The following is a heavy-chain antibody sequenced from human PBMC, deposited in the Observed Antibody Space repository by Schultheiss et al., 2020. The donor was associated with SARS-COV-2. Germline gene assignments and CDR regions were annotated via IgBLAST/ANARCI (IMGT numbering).Heavy chain of an antibody. CDR2: IYHSGST. CDR1: GGSISSSNW. V-gene: IGHV4-4*02. Sequence: SETLSLTCAVSGGSISSSNWWSWVRQPPGKGLEWIGEIYHSGSTNYNPSLKSRVTISVDTSKYQFSLKLSSVTAADTAVYYCARATAARAPDWFDPWGQGTLVTVSS. CDR3: ARATAARAPDWFDP. D-gene: IGHD6-6*01. J-gene: IGHJ5*02.